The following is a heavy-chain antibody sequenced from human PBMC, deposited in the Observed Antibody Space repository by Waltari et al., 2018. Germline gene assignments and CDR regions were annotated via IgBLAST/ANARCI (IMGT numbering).Heavy chain of an antibody. CDR2: IYHSGST. CDR1: GYSISSGYY. Sequence: QLQLQESGPGLVKPSETLSLTCAVSGYSISSGYYWGWIRQPPGKGLEWIGSIYHSGSTYYNPSLKSRVTISVDTSKNQFSLKLSSVTAADTAVYYCARGGSMMATIRRAFDYWGQGTLVTVSS. V-gene: IGHV4-38-2*01. D-gene: IGHD5-12*01. CDR3: ARGGSMMATIRRAFDY. J-gene: IGHJ4*02.